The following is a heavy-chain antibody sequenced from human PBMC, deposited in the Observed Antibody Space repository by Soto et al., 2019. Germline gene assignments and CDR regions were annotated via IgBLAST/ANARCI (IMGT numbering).Heavy chain of an antibody. V-gene: IGHV5-51*01. CDR2: INPGDSET. Sequence: PGKSLQISCQGSGYSFTSYWIGWVRQMPGKGLEWMGIINPGDSETRYSPSFQGQIVISVDKSISTAYLQWNSLRASDTAMYYCARYGVGSPLGPWGQGSLVTGSS. J-gene: IGHJ5*02. CDR3: ARYGVGSPLGP. D-gene: IGHD3-16*01. CDR1: GYSFTSYW.